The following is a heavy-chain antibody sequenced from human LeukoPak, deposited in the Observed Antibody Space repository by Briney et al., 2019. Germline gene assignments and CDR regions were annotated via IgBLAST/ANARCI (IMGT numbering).Heavy chain of an antibody. J-gene: IGHJ4*02. CDR1: GFTFNSYA. D-gene: IGHD5-18*01. CDR3: AKAHPCEYNYGGFDS. CDR2: MSYDGSDK. V-gene: IGHV3-30*18. Sequence: QTGRSLRLSCAASGFTFNSYAMHWVRQAPGKGLEWVALMSYDGSDKHYADSVKGRFTISRDSSKNTLYLQMNSLRADDTAVYYCAKAHPCEYNYGGFDSWGQGALVTVSS.